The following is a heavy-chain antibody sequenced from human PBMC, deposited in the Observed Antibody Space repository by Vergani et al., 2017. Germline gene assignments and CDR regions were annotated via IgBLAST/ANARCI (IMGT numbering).Heavy chain of an antibody. D-gene: IGHD6-13*01. CDR1: GGSFSGYY. V-gene: IGHV4-34*01. CDR3: AKLGLEAAADTSD. Sequence: QVQLQQWGAGLLKPSETLSLTCAVYGGSFSGYYWSWIRQPPGKGLEWIGEINHSGSTNYNPSLKSRVTISVDTSKNQFSLKLSSVTAADTAVYYCAKLGLEAAADTSDWGQGTLVTVSS. CDR2: INHSGST. J-gene: IGHJ4*02.